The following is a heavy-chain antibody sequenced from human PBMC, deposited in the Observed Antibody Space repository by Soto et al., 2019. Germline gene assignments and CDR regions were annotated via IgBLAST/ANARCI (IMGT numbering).Heavy chain of an antibody. Sequence: QITLKESGPPLVKPTQTLTLTCTVSGFSLMTDGVGVGWFRQPPGKALEWLALIYRDDDKRYRPSLNSRVTVTRDNKKNQVVLPMTSMDPVDTATYYCAHTVSRGAYWETFNYWGQGTLVTVSS. CDR3: AHTVSRGAYWETFNY. D-gene: IGHD1-26*01. CDR1: GFSLMTDGVG. V-gene: IGHV2-5*02. J-gene: IGHJ4*02. CDR2: IYRDDDK.